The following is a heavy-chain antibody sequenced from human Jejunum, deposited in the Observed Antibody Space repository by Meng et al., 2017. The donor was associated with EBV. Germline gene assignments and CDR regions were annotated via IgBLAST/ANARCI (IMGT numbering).Heavy chain of an antibody. CDR1: GFSLTTNGVG. D-gene: IGHD1-26*01. J-gene: IGHJ4*02. V-gene: IGHV2-5*02. Sequence: TLKDFGPPLAKPTQTLTLTSTFSGFSLTTNGVGVGWIRQPPGKALEWLAVIYWDDSRLYSPSLNSRLTITKDTSKSQVVLTMTDMDPVDTATYYCAHKGSGSYPLDYWGQGTLVTVSS. CDR3: AHKGSGSYPLDY. CDR2: IYWDDSR.